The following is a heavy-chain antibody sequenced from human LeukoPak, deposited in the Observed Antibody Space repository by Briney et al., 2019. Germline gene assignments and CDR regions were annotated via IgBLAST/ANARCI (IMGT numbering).Heavy chain of an antibody. CDR1: GYTFTSYG. J-gene: IGHJ5*02. D-gene: IGHD2-2*01. CDR3: ARDYGSSVSDWFDP. Sequence: ASVKVSCKASGYTFTSYGISWVRQAPGQGLEWMGWISAYNGNTNYAQKLQGRVAMTTDTSTSTAYMELRSLRSDDTAVYYCARDYGSSVSDWFDPWGQGTLVTASS. CDR2: ISAYNGNT. V-gene: IGHV1-18*01.